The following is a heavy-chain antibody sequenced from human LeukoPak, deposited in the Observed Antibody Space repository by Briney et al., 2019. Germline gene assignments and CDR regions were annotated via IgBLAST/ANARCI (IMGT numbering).Heavy chain of an antibody. CDR2: IYSGTI. Sequence: GGSLRLSCAASGFTFSSYGMSWVRQAPGKGLEWVSFIYSGTIHYSDSVKGRFTISRDNSKNTLYLQMNSLRAEDTAVYYCARRAGAYSHPYDYWGQGTLVTVSS. CDR3: ARRAGAYSHPYDY. J-gene: IGHJ4*02. D-gene: IGHD4/OR15-4a*01. CDR1: GFTFSSYG. V-gene: IGHV3-53*01.